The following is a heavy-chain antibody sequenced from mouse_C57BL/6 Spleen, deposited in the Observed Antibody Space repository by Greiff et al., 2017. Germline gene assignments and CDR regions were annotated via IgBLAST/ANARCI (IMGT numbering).Heavy chain of an antibody. CDR1: GYTFTSYW. Sequence: EVQLQQSGTVLARPGASVKMSCKTSGYTFTSYWMHWVKQRPGQGLEWIGAIYPGNSDTSYNQKFKGKAKLTAVTSASTVYMELSSLTNEDSAVYYCTWDGAYWGQGTLVTVSA. V-gene: IGHV1-5*01. CDR3: TWDGAY. D-gene: IGHD4-1*01. CDR2: IYPGNSDT. J-gene: IGHJ3*01.